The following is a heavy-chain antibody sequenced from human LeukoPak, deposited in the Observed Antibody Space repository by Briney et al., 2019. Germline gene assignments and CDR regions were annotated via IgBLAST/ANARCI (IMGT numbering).Heavy chain of an antibody. CDR1: GGSFSGYY. CDR2: INHSGST. D-gene: IGHD1-1*01. CDR3: ARRAYSAAYWKHFDY. J-gene: IGHJ4*02. Sequence: SETLSLTCAVYGGSFSGYYWSWIRQPPGKGLEWIGEINHSGSTNYNPSLKSRVTISVDTSKNQFSLKLRSVTAADTAVYFCARRAYSAAYWKHFDYWGQGTLVTVSS. V-gene: IGHV4-34*01.